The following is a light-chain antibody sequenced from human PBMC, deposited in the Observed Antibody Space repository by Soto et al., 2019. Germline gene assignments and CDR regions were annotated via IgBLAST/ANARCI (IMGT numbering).Light chain of an antibody. J-gene: IGKJ4*01. CDR3: QQWSKGPSLT. CDR2: DAS. V-gene: IGKV3-11*01. CDR1: QSVGRN. Sequence: EIVLTQSPATLSLSPGERATLSCRASQSVGRNLAWYQQKPGQAPGLLIYDASKRATGIPARFSASGSGTDFPLTISSLEPEDSAVYSCQQWSKGPSLTFGGGTKVDIK.